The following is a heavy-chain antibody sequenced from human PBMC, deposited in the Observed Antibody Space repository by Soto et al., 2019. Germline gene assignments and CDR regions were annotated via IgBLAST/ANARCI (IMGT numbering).Heavy chain of an antibody. J-gene: IGHJ6*02. Sequence: EVQLVESGGGLVQPGGSLSLSCAASGFAFNSYSVNWVRQAPGKGLEWVSYISSGSSIIYYADSVKGRFTISRDDAKNSLYLQRNSLRDEDTAVYYCARGVSGYHFDYGMDVWGQGTTVTVSS. D-gene: IGHD6-25*01. CDR3: ARGVSGYHFDYGMDV. V-gene: IGHV3-48*02. CDR2: ISSGSSII. CDR1: GFAFNSYS.